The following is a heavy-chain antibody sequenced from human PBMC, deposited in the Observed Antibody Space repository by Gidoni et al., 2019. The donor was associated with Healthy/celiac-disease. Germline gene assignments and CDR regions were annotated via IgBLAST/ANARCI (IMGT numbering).Heavy chain of an antibody. D-gene: IGHD3-22*01. CDR2: INHSGST. V-gene: IGHV4-34*01. CDR1: GGSFSGYY. CDR3: ARGGRYDSSGHDY. Sequence: QVQLQQWGAGLLKPSETLSLTGAVNGGSFSGYYWSWIRQPPGKGLEWIGEINHSGSTNYNPSLKSRVTISVDTSKNQFSLKLSSVTAADTAVYYCARGGRYDSSGHDYWGQGTLVTVSS. J-gene: IGHJ4*02.